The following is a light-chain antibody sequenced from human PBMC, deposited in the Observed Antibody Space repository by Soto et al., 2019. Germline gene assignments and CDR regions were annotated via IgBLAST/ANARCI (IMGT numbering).Light chain of an antibody. J-gene: IGLJ1*01. CDR2: EVS. CDR1: SSDVGGYNY. Sequence: QSVLTQPASVSGSPGQSITISCTGTSSDVGGYNYVSWYQQHPGKAPKLMIYEVSNRPSGVSNRFSGSKSGNTASLTISGLQAEDEADYYCSSYTSSSTYNYVFGTGT. V-gene: IGLV2-14*01. CDR3: SSYTSSSTYNYV.